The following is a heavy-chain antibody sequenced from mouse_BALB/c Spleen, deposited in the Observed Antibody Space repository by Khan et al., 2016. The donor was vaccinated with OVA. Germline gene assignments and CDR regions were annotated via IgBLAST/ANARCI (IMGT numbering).Heavy chain of an antibody. CDR2: IWSGANT. V-gene: IGHV2-2*01. Sequence: QVQLKQSGPGLVQPSQSLSITCTVSGFSLTTYGIHWVRQSPGKGLEWLGVIWSGANTDYNADFMSRLSISKDNSKSQVFFKMNSLQADDTAMYYCARNSYMYDFTYWGQGTLVTVSA. CDR3: ARNSYMYDFTY. CDR1: GFSLTTYG. D-gene: IGHD2-14*01. J-gene: IGHJ3*01.